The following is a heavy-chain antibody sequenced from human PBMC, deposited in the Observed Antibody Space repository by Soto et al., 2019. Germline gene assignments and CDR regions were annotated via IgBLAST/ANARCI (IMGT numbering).Heavy chain of an antibody. D-gene: IGHD3-3*02. J-gene: IGHJ6*02. CDR1: GGTFSTSA. Sequence: QVQLVQSGAEVKKPGSSVKVSCKASGGTFSTSAISWVRQAPGQGLEWVGGIMPVFATPDYAQKFQGRVTISADDSTTTAYLELTSLRTDDTAVYYCARDKDRQQLGGNYYYVLDVWGQGTAIIVSS. CDR3: ARDKDRQQLGGNYYYVLDV. V-gene: IGHV1-69*12. CDR2: IMPVFATP.